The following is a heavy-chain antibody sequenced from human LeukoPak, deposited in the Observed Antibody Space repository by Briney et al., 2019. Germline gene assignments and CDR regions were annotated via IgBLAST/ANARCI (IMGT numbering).Heavy chain of an antibody. CDR1: GGSISSYY. CDR2: IYYSGST. V-gene: IGHV4-59*12. D-gene: IGHD4-23*01. J-gene: IGHJ4*02. Sequence: SETLSLTCTVSGGSISSYYWSWIRQPPGKGLEWLGYIYYSGSTNYNPSLKSRVTISVDTSKNQFSLKLSSVTAADTAVYYCARDLLNEGNHLDYWGQGTLVTVSS. CDR3: ARDLLNEGNHLDY.